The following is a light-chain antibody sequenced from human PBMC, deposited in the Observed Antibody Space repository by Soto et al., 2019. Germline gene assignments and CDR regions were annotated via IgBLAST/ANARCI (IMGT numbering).Light chain of an antibody. CDR3: AAWDDSLSGVV. Sequence: QSVLTQPPSASGTPGQRVTISCSGSSSNIGSTYVYWYQQLPGTVPQLLIYRNSERPSGVPDRFSGSKSGTSASLAISGLRSEDGADYYCAAWDDSLSGVVFGGGTQLTVL. V-gene: IGLV1-47*01. J-gene: IGLJ2*01. CDR2: RNS. CDR1: SSNIGSTY.